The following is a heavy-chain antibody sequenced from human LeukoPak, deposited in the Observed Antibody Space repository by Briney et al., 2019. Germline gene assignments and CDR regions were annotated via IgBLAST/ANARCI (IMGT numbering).Heavy chain of an antibody. Sequence: GASVKVSCKASGGTFSSYAISWVRQAPGQGLEWMGRIIPILGIANYAQKFQGRVTITADESTSTAYMELSSLRSEDTAVYYCAYYDSSGYYYAYFDYWGQGTLVTVSS. D-gene: IGHD3-22*01. CDR3: AYYDSSGYYYAYFDY. CDR1: GGTFSSYA. J-gene: IGHJ4*02. CDR2: IIPILGIA. V-gene: IGHV1-69*04.